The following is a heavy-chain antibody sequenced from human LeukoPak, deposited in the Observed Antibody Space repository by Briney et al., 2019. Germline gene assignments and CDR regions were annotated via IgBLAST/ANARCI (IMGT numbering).Heavy chain of an antibody. Sequence: GGSLRLSCAASGFTFSSHGMHWVRQAPGKGLEWVAVIWYDGSNKYYGDSVKGRFTISRDNSKKTLYLQMNSLRVEDTAVYYCARGDGYNDAEYLRHWGQGTLVTVS. CDR2: IWYDGSNK. CDR1: GFTFSSHG. CDR3: ARGDGYNDAEYLRH. D-gene: IGHD5-24*01. J-gene: IGHJ1*01. V-gene: IGHV3-33*01.